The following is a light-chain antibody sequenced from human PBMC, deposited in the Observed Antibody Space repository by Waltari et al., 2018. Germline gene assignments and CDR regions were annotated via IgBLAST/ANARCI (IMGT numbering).Light chain of an antibody. V-gene: IGLV2-23*01. Sequence: QSALTQPASVSGSPGQSITISCTGTSSDVGSYNLVSWYQQHPGKAPKLMIYEGSKRPSGVSNLFSGSKSGNTASLTISGLQAEDEADYYCCSYAGSSTSFGGGTKLTVL. CDR2: EGS. CDR3: CSYAGSSTS. CDR1: SSDVGSYNL. J-gene: IGLJ2*01.